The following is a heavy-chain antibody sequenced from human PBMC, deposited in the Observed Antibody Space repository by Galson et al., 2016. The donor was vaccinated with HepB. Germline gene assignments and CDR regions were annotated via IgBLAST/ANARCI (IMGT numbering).Heavy chain of an antibody. Sequence: SLRLSCAASGFTFSSYSMNWVRQAPGKGLEWVSYISSSSTIYYADSVKGRFTISRDNAKNSLYLQMNSLRDEDTAVYDCARAGHSSGWYPFNFWWFDPWGQGTLVTVSS. J-gene: IGHJ5*02. CDR2: ISSSSTI. CDR3: ARAGHSSGWYPFNFWWFDP. CDR1: GFTFSSYS. V-gene: IGHV3-48*02. D-gene: IGHD6-19*01.